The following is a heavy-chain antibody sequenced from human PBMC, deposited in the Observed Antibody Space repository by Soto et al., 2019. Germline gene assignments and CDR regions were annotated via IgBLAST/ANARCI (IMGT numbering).Heavy chain of an antibody. CDR1: GFSLSTSGVG. J-gene: IGHJ6*02. Sequence: QLTLKESGPTLVQPTQSLTLNCTFAGFSLSTSGVGVGWIRQPPGKALEWLALIYWYDDKRYRPSLKSRITITKDTSKNHVVLTMTNMDPVDTATYCSAQHDSSGYYYEAGMDVWGQGTTVTVSS. CDR2: IYWYDDK. D-gene: IGHD3-22*01. CDR3: AQHDSSGYYYEAGMDV. V-gene: IGHV2-5*01.